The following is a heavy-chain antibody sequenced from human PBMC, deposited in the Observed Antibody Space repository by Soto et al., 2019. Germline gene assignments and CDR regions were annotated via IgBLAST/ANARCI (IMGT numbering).Heavy chain of an antibody. V-gene: IGHV3-15*07. CDR1: GFTFSNAW. CDR3: TTDGIMSQWPDIDY. D-gene: IGHD6-19*01. J-gene: IGHJ4*02. Sequence: GGSLRLSCAASGFTFSNAWMNWVRQAPGKGLEWVGRIKSKTDGGTTDYAAPVKGRFTISRDDSKNTLYLQMNSLKTEDTAVYYCTTDGIMSQWPDIDYWGQGTLVTVSS. CDR2: IKSKTDGGTT.